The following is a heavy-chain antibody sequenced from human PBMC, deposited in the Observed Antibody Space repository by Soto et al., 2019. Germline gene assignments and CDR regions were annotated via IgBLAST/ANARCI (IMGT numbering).Heavy chain of an antibody. CDR2: ISGSGGST. CDR1: GFTFSSYA. J-gene: IGHJ4*02. D-gene: IGHD2-15*01. V-gene: IGHV3-23*01. CDR3: AKRWSYYFDY. Sequence: EVQLLESGGGLVQPGGSLRLSCAASGFTFSSYAMSWVRQAPGKGLEWVAAISGSGGSTYYADSVKGRFTISRDNSKHPLYLQMNSLRAEDTAVYYCAKRWSYYFDYWGQGTLVTVSS.